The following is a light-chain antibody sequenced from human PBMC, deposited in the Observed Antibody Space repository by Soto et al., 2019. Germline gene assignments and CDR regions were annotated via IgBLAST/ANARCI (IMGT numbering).Light chain of an antibody. J-gene: IGKJ1*01. CDR3: QYFGSSPWT. CDR2: SAF. V-gene: IGKV3-20*01. CDR1: PSVSSNY. Sequence: EIVLTQSPGTLSLSPGERGTLSFRASPSVSSNYLAWYQQKPGQAPRLLIYSAFSRATGIPARFSGSGSGTDFTLTISRLEPEDFAVYYCQYFGSSPWTFGQGTKVEIK.